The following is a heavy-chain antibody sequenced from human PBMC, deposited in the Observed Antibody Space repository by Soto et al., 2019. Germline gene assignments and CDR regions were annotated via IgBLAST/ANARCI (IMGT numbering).Heavy chain of an antibody. Sequence: GASVKVSCKASGYTFTSYDINWVRQATGQGLEWMGWMNPNSGNTGYAQKFQGRVTMTRNTPISTAYMELSSLRSEDTAVYYCARGRDTIFGVVIIPQDWFDPWGQGTLVTVSS. CDR2: MNPNSGNT. D-gene: IGHD3-3*01. CDR3: ARGRDTIFGVVIIPQDWFDP. V-gene: IGHV1-8*01. J-gene: IGHJ5*02. CDR1: GYTFTSYD.